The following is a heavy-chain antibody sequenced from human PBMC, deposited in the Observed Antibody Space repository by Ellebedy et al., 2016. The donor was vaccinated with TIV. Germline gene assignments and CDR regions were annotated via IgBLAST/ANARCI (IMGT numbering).Heavy chain of an antibody. CDR2: IYYSGST. V-gene: IGHV4-31*11. CDR3: ARGIPYSSVDY. CDR1: VESFSGYY. Sequence: SETLSLXCAVYVESFSGYYWSWIRQHPGKGLEWIGYIYYSGSTYYNPSLKSRVTISVDTSKNQFSLKLSSVTAADTAVYYCARGIPYSSVDYWGQGTLVTVSS. J-gene: IGHJ4*02. D-gene: IGHD4-11*01.